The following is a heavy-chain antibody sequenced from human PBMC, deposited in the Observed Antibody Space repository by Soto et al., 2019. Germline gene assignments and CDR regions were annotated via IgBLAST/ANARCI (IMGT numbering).Heavy chain of an antibody. V-gene: IGHV3-33*01. J-gene: IGHJ1*01. CDR1: GFTFSSYG. Sequence: QVQLVESGGGVVQPGRSLRLSCAASGFTFSSYGMHWVRQATGKGLEWVALIWYDGSNEYYVDSVKGRFTISRDNSKNTLDLQMNSLRAEDTAVYYCAREEYSSGTGYVQHWGQGSLVTVSS. CDR3: AREEYSSGTGYVQH. CDR2: IWYDGSNE. D-gene: IGHD6-19*01.